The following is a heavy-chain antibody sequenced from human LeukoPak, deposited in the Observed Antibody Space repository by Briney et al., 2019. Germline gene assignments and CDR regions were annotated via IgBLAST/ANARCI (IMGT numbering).Heavy chain of an antibody. CDR1: GFSVRYAS. J-gene: IGHJ4*02. V-gene: IGHV3-21*01. Sequence: GGSLRLSCAASGFSVRYASMNRVRQAPGKGLEWVSSISSSSSYIYYADSVKGRFTISRDNAKNSLYLQMNSLRAEDTAVYYCARGIPGLRTIPFDYWGQGTLVTVSS. CDR2: ISSSSSYI. CDR3: ARGIPGLRTIPFDY. D-gene: IGHD4-17*01.